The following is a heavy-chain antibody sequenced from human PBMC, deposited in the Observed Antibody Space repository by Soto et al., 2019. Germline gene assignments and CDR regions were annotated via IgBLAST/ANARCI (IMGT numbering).Heavy chain of an antibody. J-gene: IGHJ4*02. CDR1: GFTFTRYS. Sequence: PGGSLRLSCAASGFTFTRYSMKWVRQAPGKGLEWVSSISSTTNYIYYGDSMKGRFTISRDNAKNSLYLEMNSLRAEDAAVYYCARESEDLTSNFDYWGQGTLVTAPQ. CDR3: ARESEDLTSNFDY. V-gene: IGHV3-21*06. CDR2: ISSTTNYI.